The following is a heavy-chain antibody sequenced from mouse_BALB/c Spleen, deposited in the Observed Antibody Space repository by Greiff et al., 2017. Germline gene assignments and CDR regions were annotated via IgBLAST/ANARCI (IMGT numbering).Heavy chain of an antibody. J-gene: IGHJ4*01. Sequence: QVQLKQSGAELVKPGASVKLSCKASGYTFTSYYMYWVKQRPGQGLEWIGEINPSNGGTNFNEKFKSKATLTVDKSSSTAYMQLSSLTSEDSAVYYCTRHGYSGLYAMDYGVQGTSVTVPS. CDR3: TRHGYSGLYAMDY. CDR2: INPSNGGT. V-gene: IGHV1S81*02. CDR1: GYTFTSYY. D-gene: IGHD2-3*01.